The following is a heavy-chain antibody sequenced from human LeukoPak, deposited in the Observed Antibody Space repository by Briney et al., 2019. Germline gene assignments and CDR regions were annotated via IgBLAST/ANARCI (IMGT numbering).Heavy chain of an antibody. CDR2: INPNSGGT. J-gene: IGHJ5*02. CDR1: GYTFTGYY. CDR3: ARAVEGYYGSGSYPPFDP. V-gene: IGHV1-2*02. D-gene: IGHD3-10*01. Sequence: ASVKVSCKASGYTFTGYYMHWVRQAPGQGLEWMGWINPNSGGTNYAQKFQGRVTMTTDTSTSTAYMELRSLRSDDTAVYYCARAVEGYYGSGSYPPFDPWGQGTLVTVSS.